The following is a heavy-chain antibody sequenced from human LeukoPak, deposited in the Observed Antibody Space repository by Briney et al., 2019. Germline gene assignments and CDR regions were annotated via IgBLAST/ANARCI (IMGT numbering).Heavy chain of an antibody. J-gene: IGHJ4*02. CDR2: ITANGDRT. CDR3: ATFGVIVRNNYFDY. Sequence: PGGSLRLSCVGSGFIFRSYAVTWVRQAPGKGLDWVSSITANGDRTYYADSVKGRFTISRDNSKNTLYLQMSSLRAEDTAIYFCATFGVIVRNNYFDYWGQGVPVTVSS. D-gene: IGHD3-3*01. V-gene: IGHV3-23*01. CDR1: GFIFRSYA.